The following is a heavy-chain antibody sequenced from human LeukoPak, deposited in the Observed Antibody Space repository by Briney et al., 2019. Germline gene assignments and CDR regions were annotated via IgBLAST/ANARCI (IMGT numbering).Heavy chain of an antibody. J-gene: IGHJ4*02. V-gene: IGHV1-18*01. CDR2: ISAYNGNT. CDR3: ARSRTHLDSSGYYGY. CDR1: GYTFTSYG. Sequence: ASVKVSCEASGYTFTSYGISWVRQAPGQGLEWMGWISAYNGNTNYAQKLQGRVTMTTDTSTSTAYMELRSLRSDDTAVYYCARSRTHLDSSGYYGYWGQGTLVTVSS. D-gene: IGHD3-22*01.